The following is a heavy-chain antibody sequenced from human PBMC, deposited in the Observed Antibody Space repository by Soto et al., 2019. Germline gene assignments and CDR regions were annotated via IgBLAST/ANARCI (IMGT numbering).Heavy chain of an antibody. V-gene: IGHV4-34*01. J-gene: IGHJ4*02. CDR1: GGSFSGYY. CDR3: ARRGYSGYLYYFDY. Sequence: SETLSLTCAVYGGSFSGYYWSWIRQPPGKGLEWIGEINHSGSTNYNPSLKSRVTISVDTSKNQFSLKLSSVTAADTAVYYCARRGYSGYLYYFDYWGQGTLVTVSS. CDR2: INHSGST. D-gene: IGHD5-12*01.